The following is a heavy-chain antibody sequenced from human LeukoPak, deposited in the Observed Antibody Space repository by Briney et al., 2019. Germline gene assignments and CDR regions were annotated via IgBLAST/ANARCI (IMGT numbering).Heavy chain of an antibody. V-gene: IGHV4-39*07. D-gene: IGHD2-2*02. CDR1: GGSISSSSYY. J-gene: IGHJ4*02. CDR2: IYYSGST. Sequence: PSETPSLTCTVSGGSISSSSYYWGWIRQPPGKGLEWIGSIYYSGSTYYNPSLKSRVTISVDTSKNQFSLKLSPVTAADTAVYYCASSGYCSSTSCYIGYWGQGTLVTVSS. CDR3: ASSGYCSSTSCYIGY.